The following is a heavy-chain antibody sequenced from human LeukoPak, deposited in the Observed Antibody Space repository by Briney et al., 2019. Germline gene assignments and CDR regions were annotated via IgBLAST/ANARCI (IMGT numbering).Heavy chain of an antibody. J-gene: IGHJ4*02. Sequence: SETLSLTCTVSGGSISSGRYYWTWIRQPAGKGLEWIGRIYTSGSTKYNPSLKSRVTIAVDTSRNQFSLKLSSVTAADTAVYYCARGTTYDSGTDYYLNYWGQGTLVTVSS. V-gene: IGHV4-61*02. D-gene: IGHD3-22*01. CDR2: IYTSGST. CDR1: GGSISSGRYY. CDR3: ARGTTYDSGTDYYLNY.